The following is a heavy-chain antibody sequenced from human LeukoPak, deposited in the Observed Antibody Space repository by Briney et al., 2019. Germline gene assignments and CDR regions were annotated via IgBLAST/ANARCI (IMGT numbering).Heavy chain of an antibody. V-gene: IGHV1-2*02. J-gene: IGHJ6*03. CDR2: INPNSGDT. CDR1: VYTFTGYY. CDR3: ARAYYYCMDV. Sequence: PGASVKVSCKASVYTFTGYYMHWVRQAPGQGLEWMGWINPNSGDTNYAKKFQGRVTMTRDTPISTAYMELSSLRSDDTAVYYCARAYYYCMDVWGKGTTVTVSS.